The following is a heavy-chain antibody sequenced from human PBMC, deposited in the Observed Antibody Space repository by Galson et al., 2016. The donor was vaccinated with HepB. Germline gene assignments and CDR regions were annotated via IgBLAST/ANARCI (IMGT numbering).Heavy chain of an antibody. Sequence: QSGAEVKKPGESLKISCQGSGYTFSSYWIGWVRQMPGKGLEWMGVIYPVDSDTRYSPSFQGQVTISADRSIRTAYLQWSSLKASDTAMYYCATRMGLYCAGGSCFTSADHAFDIWGQGTMVTVSS. D-gene: IGHD2-15*01. CDR3: ATRMGLYCAGGSCFTSADHAFDI. CDR2: IYPVDSDT. V-gene: IGHV5-51*01. J-gene: IGHJ3*02. CDR1: GYTFSSYW.